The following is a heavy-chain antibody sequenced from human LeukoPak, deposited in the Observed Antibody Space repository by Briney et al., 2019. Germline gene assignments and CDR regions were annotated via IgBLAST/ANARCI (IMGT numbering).Heavy chain of an antibody. CDR3: VRLVRSGYSRGGNCFDY. CDR1: GGSISSYY. V-gene: IGHV4-59*01. Sequence: SETLSLTCTVSGGSISSYYWSWIRQPPGRGLEWIGYVYDSGNTRYNPSLKSRVTISGDTSKNQFSLKLSSVTAADTAVYYCVRLVRSGYSRGGNCFDYWGQGTLVTVSS. J-gene: IGHJ4*02. CDR2: VYDSGNT. D-gene: IGHD2-15*01.